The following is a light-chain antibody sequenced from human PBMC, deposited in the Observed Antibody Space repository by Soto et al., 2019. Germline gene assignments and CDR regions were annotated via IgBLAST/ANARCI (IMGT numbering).Light chain of an antibody. CDR2: DAS. Sequence: DIQGTQSPSTLPDTTGDTVPSTCRASQSISSWLAWYQQKPGKAPKLLLYDASTLQSGVPSRFSGSGSGTDFTLTISRLHPDDFATYYCQQYNTYPWTFGEGTKVDI. CDR1: QSISSW. J-gene: IGKJ1*01. CDR3: QQYNTYPWT. V-gene: IGKV1-5*01.